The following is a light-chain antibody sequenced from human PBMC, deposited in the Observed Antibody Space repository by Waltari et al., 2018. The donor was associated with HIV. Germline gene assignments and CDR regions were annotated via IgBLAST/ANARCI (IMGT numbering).Light chain of an antibody. CDR1: QDITNL. CDR3: QQYANVPPIT. V-gene: IGKV1-33*01. CDR2: DAS. J-gene: IGKJ5*01. Sequence: DIRMTQSPSSLSASVGDRVTITCQASQDITNLLTWYQQKPGTAPKLLIYDASTLEVGVSSRFSGSGSGTTFRFTITNLQPEDVGTFYCQQYANVPPITFGQGTRVEIK.